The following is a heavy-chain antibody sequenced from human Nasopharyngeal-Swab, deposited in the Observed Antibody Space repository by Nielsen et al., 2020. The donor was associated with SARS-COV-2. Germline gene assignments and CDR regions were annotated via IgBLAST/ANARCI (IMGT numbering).Heavy chain of an antibody. CDR1: GFTISTNG. CDR2: TSSSSSKS. CDR3: ARDVAIVGATLDN. Sequence: ESLKISCAVYGFTISTNGMHRVRQAPGKGLELPAYTSSSSSKSYYADSVKGRFTISINNPKNSLFLQMNSLRDEDTAVYYCARDVAIVGATLDNWGQGTLVTVSS. J-gene: IGHJ4*02. D-gene: IGHD1-26*01. V-gene: IGHV3-48*02.